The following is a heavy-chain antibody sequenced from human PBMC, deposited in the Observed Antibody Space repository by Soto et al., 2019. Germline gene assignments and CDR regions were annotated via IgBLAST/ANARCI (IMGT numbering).Heavy chain of an antibody. D-gene: IGHD6-13*01. V-gene: IGHV3-30-3*01. Sequence: QVQLVESGGGVVQPGRSLRLSCAASGFTFSSYAMHWVRQAPGKGLEWVAVISYDGSTKYYADSVKGRFTISRDNSKNTMYLQMNSLQAEDTAVYYCLGSSSRDYYYYCMDGCGKGTTVTVS. CDR3: LGSSSRDYYYYCMDG. J-gene: IGHJ6*04. CDR1: GFTFSSYA. CDR2: ISYDGSTK.